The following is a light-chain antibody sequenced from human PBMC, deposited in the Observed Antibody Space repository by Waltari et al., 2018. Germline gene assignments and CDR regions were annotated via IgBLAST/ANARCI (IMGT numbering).Light chain of an antibody. Sequence: DIQMTQSPSTLSASVGDRVTITCRASQIINSWLAWYQQKPGKAPKLLIYRASNLESGVPSRFSGSGSGTEFTLTINSLQPDDFATYYCQRYNDYPWAFGQGTKVEIK. J-gene: IGKJ1*01. V-gene: IGKV1-5*03. CDR1: QIINSW. CDR3: QRYNDYPWA. CDR2: RAS.